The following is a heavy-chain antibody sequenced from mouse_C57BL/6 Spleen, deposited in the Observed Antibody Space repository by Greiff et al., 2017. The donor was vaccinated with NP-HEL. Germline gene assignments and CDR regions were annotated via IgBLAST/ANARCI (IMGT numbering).Heavy chain of an antibody. V-gene: IGHV3-1*01. CDR2: ISYSGST. J-gene: IGHJ3*01. CDR3: ARGARGDYYGSSPWFAY. D-gene: IGHD1-1*01. Sequence: EVQLQESGPGMVKPSQSLSLTCTVTGYSITSGYDWHWIRHFPGNKLEWMGYISYSGSTNYNPSLKSRISITHDTSKNHFFLKLNSVTTEDTATYYCARGARGDYYGSSPWFAYWGQGTLVTVSA. CDR1: GYSITSGYD.